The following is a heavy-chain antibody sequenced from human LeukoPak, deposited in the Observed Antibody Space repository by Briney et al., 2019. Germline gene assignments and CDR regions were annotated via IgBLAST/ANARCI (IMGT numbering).Heavy chain of an antibody. CDR3: GREQGGYSYGYY. V-gene: IGHV1-18*01. CDR1: GYTFTSYV. Sequence: ASVKVSRKTSGYTFTSYVVSRVRQAPGQGREWMGWINILRGTTNYAQKLQDRVTMTTDTFTSTAYMEMRTLTSDDTAVYYCGREQGGYSYGYYWGQGTLVTVSS. CDR2: INILRGTT. J-gene: IGHJ4*02. D-gene: IGHD5-12*01.